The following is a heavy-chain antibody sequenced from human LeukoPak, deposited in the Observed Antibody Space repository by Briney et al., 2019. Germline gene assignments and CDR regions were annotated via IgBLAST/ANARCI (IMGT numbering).Heavy chain of an antibody. V-gene: IGHV3-7*04. Sequence: GRSLRLSCAASGFTFSNYWMSWVRQAPGKGLEWVANIKQDGSEKYYVDSVKGRFTISRDNAKNSLYLQMNSLRAEDTAVYYCARDPRGYQFLDYWGQGTLVTVSS. D-gene: IGHD2-2*01. J-gene: IGHJ4*02. CDR2: IKQDGSEK. CDR1: GFTFSNYW. CDR3: ARDPRGYQFLDY.